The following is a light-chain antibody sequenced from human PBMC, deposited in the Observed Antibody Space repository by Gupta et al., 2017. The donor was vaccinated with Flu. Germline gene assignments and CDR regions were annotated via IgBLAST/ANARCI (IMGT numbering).Light chain of an antibody. Sequence: PGERATPSCRASQSVSSYLAWYQQKPGQAPRLLIYDASNRATGIPARFSGSGSGTDFTLTISSLEPEDFAVYYCQQRSNWRTFGQGTKVEIK. V-gene: IGKV3-11*01. CDR1: QSVSSY. CDR3: QQRSNWRT. CDR2: DAS. J-gene: IGKJ1*01.